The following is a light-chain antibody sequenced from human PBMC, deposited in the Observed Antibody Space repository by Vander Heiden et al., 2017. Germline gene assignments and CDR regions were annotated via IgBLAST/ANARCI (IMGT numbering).Light chain of an antibody. CDR2: WGS. J-gene: IGKJ2*02. Sequence: IVMTQSPLSLPVTPGEPASISCRSSQSLLHSNGYKYLDWYLQKPEQSPQLLIYWGSNRASGVPDRFSGSGSGTDFTLKIRRVEAEDVGIYYCMQALQNPSTFGQGTKLEIK. V-gene: IGKV2-28*01. CDR1: QSLLHSNGYKY. CDR3: MQALQNPST.